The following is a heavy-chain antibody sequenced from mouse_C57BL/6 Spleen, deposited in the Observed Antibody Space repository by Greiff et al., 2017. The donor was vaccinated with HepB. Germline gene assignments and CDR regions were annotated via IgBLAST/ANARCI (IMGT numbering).Heavy chain of an antibody. Sequence: VQLQQSGAELVKPGASVKMSCKASGYTFTTYPIEWMKQNHGKSLEWIGNFHPYNDDTKYNEKFKGKATLTVEKSSSTVYLELSRLKSDDSAVYYCAREGAYGSSSFAYWGQGTLVTVSA. CDR1: GYTFTTYP. CDR2: FHPYNDDT. D-gene: IGHD1-1*01. V-gene: IGHV1-47*01. CDR3: AREGAYGSSSFAY. J-gene: IGHJ3*01.